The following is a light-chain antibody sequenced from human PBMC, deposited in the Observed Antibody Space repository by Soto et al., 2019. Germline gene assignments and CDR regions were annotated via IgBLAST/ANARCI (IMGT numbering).Light chain of an antibody. Sequence: DIQMTQAPYSLSASVGDRVTITCRARKDISTYLAWYQQKPGKVPKLLISAAYTLQSGVPPRFSGSGSGTDFTLTISSLQPEDVATYYCQRYDNAPLTFGGGTKVEIK. CDR2: AAY. J-gene: IGKJ4*01. CDR1: KDISTY. V-gene: IGKV1-27*01. CDR3: QRYDNAPLT.